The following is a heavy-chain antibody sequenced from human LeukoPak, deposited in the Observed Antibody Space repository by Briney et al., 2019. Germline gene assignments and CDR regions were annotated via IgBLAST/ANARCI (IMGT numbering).Heavy chain of an antibody. D-gene: IGHD5-12*01. Sequence: PGGSLRLSCAASGFTFSSYGMHWVRQAPGKGLEWVAFIRYDGSTKYYADSVKGRFTISRDNSKNTLYLQMNSLRAEDTAVYYCAKDKATALPFDIWGQGTMVTVSS. CDR1: GFTFSSYG. J-gene: IGHJ3*02. CDR2: IRYDGSTK. CDR3: AKDKATALPFDI. V-gene: IGHV3-30*02.